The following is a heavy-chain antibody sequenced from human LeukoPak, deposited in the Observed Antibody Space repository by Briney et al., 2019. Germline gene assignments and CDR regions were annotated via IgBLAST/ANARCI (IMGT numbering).Heavy chain of an antibody. V-gene: IGHV3-43*02. CDR1: GFTFDDYA. CDR3: AKDTPVIAH. J-gene: IGHJ6*02. CDR2: ISRDGGRT. Sequence: GGSLRLSCAASGFTFDDYAMHWVRQAPGKGLEWVSLISRDGGRTYYADSVKGRFTISRDNSKNSLYLQMNSLRTEDTALYYSAKDTPVIAHWGQGTTVTVSS.